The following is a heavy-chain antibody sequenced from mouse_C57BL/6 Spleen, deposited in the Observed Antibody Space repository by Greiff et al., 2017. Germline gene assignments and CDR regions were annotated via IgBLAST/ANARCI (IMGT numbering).Heavy chain of an antibody. J-gene: IGHJ2*01. CDR2: IYPGDGDT. CDR3: ARSGTMVFDY. D-gene: IGHD2-2*01. V-gene: IGHV1-82*01. CDR1: GYAFSSSW. Sequence: VMLVESGPELVKPGASVKISCKASGYAFSSSWMNWVKQRPGKGLEWIGRIYPGDGDTNYNGKFKGKATLTADKSSSTAYMQLSSLTSEDSAVYFCARSGTMVFDYWGQGTTLTVSS.